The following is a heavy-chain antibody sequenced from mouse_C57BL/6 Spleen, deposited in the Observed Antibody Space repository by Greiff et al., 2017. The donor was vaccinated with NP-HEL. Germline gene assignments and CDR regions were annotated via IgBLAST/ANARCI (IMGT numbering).Heavy chain of an antibody. J-gene: IGHJ2*01. CDR2: IHPNSGST. CDR1: GYTFTSYW. Sequence: VQLQQSGAELVKPGASVKLSCKASGYTFTSYWMHWVKQRPGQGLEWIGMIHPNSGSTNYNEKFKSKATLTVDKSSSTAYMQLSSLTSEDSAVYYWAREDYYGSSYGYWGQGTTLTVSS. CDR3: AREDYYGSSYGY. D-gene: IGHD1-1*01. V-gene: IGHV1-64*01.